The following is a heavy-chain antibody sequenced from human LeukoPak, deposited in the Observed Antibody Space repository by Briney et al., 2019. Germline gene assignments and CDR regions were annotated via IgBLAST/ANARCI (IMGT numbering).Heavy chain of an antibody. J-gene: IGHJ4*02. D-gene: IGHD6-19*01. Sequence: PGGSLRLSCAASGFTFSNYGMHWVSQAPGKGLEWVALIWYDGSNKYYADSVKGRFTISRDNSKNTLYLQMNSLRAEDTAVYYCAKIWGSSGWYEYSFDYWGQGTLVTVSS. CDR2: IWYDGSNK. V-gene: IGHV3-33*06. CDR1: GFTFSNYG. CDR3: AKIWGSSGWYEYSFDY.